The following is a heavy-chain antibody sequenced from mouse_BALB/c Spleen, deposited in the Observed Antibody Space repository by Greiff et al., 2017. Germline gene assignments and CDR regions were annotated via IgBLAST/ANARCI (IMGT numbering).Heavy chain of an antibody. V-gene: IGHV1-77*01. J-gene: IGHJ3*01. CDR1: GYTFTDYY. CDR3: ARTDYGSFAY. Sequence: VNLVESGAELARPGASVKLSCKASGYTFTDYYINWVKQRTGQGLEWIGEIYPGSGNTYYNEKFKGKATLTADKSSSTAYMQLSSLTSEDSAVYFCARTDYGSFAYWGQGTLVTVSA. D-gene: IGHD1-1*01. CDR2: IYPGSGNT.